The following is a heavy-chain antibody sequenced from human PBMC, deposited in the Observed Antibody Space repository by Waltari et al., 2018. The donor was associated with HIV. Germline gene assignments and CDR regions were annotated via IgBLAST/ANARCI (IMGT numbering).Heavy chain of an antibody. CDR1: GFIFSDFA. Sequence: QLLESGGGLGEPGGSLRLSCEAPGFIFSDFAMVWVRQGPGKGLEWVSAIRGGGETVDADSVKGRFTISRDNSKNTLYLQMNSLRADDAAVYYCVKDSGRAADVFDLWGQGTMVTVSS. J-gene: IGHJ3*01. D-gene: IGHD3-10*01. CDR2: IRGGGET. V-gene: IGHV3-23*01. CDR3: VKDSGRAADVFDL.